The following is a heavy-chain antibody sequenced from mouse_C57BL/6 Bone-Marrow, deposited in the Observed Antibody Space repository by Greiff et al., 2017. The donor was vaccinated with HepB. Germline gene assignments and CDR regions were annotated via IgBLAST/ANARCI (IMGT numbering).Heavy chain of an antibody. D-gene: IGHD1-1*01. CDR2: IWSDGST. Sequence: VKLMESGPGLVAPSQSLSITCTVSGFSLTSYGVHWVRQPPGKGLEWLVVIWSDGSTTYNSALKSRLSISKDNSKSQVFLKMNSLQTDDTAMYYCARQYGPDYYAMDYWGQGTSVTVSS. J-gene: IGHJ4*01. CDR1: GFSLTSYG. V-gene: IGHV2-6-1*01. CDR3: ARQYGPDYYAMDY.